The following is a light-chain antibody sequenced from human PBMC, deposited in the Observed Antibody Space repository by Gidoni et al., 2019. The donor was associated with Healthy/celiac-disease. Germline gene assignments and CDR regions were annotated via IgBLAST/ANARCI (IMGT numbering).Light chain of an antibody. CDR3: QQYDNLPWT. Sequence: DIQMTQSPSSLSASVGDRVTITCQASQDITNFLNWCQQKPGQAPKLLIYDASNLETGVPSRFSGSGSGTDFTFTISSLQPEDIATYYCQQYDNLPWTFGQXTKVEIK. J-gene: IGKJ1*01. CDR2: DAS. CDR1: QDITNF. V-gene: IGKV1-33*01.